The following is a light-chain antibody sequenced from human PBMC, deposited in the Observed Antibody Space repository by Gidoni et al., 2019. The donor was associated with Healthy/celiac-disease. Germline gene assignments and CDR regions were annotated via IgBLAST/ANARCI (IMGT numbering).Light chain of an antibody. CDR2: GAS. CDR3: QQYGSSPTT. V-gene: IGKV3-20*01. Sequence: IVLTQSPGTLSLSPGERATPSCRARQSVSSSYLAWYEQKPGQAPRVLIYGASSRATGIPDRFSGSGSGTDFTLTISRLEPEDFAVYYCQQYGSSPTTFGQGTKVEIK. CDR1: QSVSSSY. J-gene: IGKJ1*01.